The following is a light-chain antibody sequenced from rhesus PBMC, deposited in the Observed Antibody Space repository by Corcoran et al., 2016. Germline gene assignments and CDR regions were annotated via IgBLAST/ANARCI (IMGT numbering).Light chain of an antibody. CDR3: QVYNNRIFT. V-gene: IGKV3S9*01. CDR2: DTS. J-gene: IGKJ3*01. CDR1: QSVYND. Sequence: EIVMTQSPATLSLSPGQRATLSCTASQSVYNDVAWYHQKPEQAPKLLIFDTSSRATGIPDRFSGSGSGTDFTLIISSLEPEDVGTYYCQVYNNRIFTFGPGTKLDLE.